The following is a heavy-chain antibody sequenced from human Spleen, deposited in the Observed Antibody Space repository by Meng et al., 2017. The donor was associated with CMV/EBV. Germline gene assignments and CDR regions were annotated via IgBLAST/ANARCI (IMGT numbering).Heavy chain of an antibody. Sequence: SVKVSCKASGYTFTSYGISWVRQAPGQGLEWMGGIIPIFGTANYAQKFQGRVTITTDESTSTAYMELSRLTSDDTAIYYCSRGRQPSRYYGSDVWGQGTTVTVSS. J-gene: IGHJ6*02. V-gene: IGHV1-69*05. CDR3: SRGRQPSRYYGSDV. CDR2: IIPIFGTA. D-gene: IGHD6-13*01. CDR1: GYTFTSYG.